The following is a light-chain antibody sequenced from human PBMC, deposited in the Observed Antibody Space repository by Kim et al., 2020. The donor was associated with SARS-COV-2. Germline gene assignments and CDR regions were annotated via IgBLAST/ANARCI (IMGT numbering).Light chain of an antibody. CDR3: QTWGTGIAV. V-gene: IGLV4-69*01. CDR2: LNSDGSH. CDR1: SGHRSDA. J-gene: IGLJ2*01. Sequence: AAVQLTRTLSSGHRSDAIAWHQQQPEKGPRYLMKLNSDGSHSKGDGIPDRFSGSSSGAERYLTISSLQSEDEADYYCQTWGTGIAVFGGGTQLTVL.